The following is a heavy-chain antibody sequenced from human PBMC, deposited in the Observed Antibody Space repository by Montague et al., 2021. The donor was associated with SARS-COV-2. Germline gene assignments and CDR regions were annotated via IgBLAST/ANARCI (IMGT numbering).Heavy chain of an antibody. J-gene: IGHJ3*01. CDR1: GATISSDY. CDR2: MSYSGSA. CDR3: ARTSDPSNFDSTGYYGAFDV. Sequence: SETLSLTCTVSGATISSDYWSWIRQSPGKGLEWIGYMSYSGSATYNPSLESRVAISRDTSKNQFSLTLIPAIAADTAIYYCARTSDPSNFDSTGYYGAFDVWGQGTTVIVSS. D-gene: IGHD3-22*01. V-gene: IGHV4-59*01.